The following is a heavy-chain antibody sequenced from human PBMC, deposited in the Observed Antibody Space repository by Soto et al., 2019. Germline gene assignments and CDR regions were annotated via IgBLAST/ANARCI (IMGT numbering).Heavy chain of an antibody. CDR3: AGCLITFFGVFDP. D-gene: IGHD3-3*01. CDR1: GGSISSSSYY. Sequence: SETLSLPRTVSGGSISSSSYYWGRNRQPPGKGLEWIGSIYYSGSTYYNPSLKSRVTISVDTSKNQFSLKLSSVTAADTAVYYCAGCLITFFGVFDPWGQGTLVTVSS. CDR2: IYYSGST. J-gene: IGHJ5*02. V-gene: IGHV4-39*01.